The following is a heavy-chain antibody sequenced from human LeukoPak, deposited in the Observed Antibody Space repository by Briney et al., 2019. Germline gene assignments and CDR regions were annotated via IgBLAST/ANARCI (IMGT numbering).Heavy chain of an antibody. CDR3: ARQTYGDYVEFDY. D-gene: IGHD4-17*01. CDR2: IYHSGST. CDR1: GGSISSGGYY. Sequence: SEALSLTCTVPGGSISSGGYYWSWIRQPPGKGLEWIGYIYHSGSTYYNPSLKSRVTISVDTSKNQFSLKLSSVTAADTAVYYCARQTYGDYVEFDYWGQGTLVTVSS. V-gene: IGHV4-30-2*01. J-gene: IGHJ4*02.